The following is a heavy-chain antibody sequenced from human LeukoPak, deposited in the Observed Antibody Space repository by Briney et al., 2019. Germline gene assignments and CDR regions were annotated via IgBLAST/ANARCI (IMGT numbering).Heavy chain of an antibody. CDR3: AKDRGVGIYYFDS. CDR1: GFTFDDFA. J-gene: IGHJ4*02. D-gene: IGHD1-26*01. V-gene: IGHV3-9*01. Sequence: GGSLRLSCAASGFTFDDFAMHWVRRAPGKGLEWVSGINWNSGYIGYADSVKGRFTISRDNAKNSLYLQMNSLRTEDTALYYCAKDRGVGIYYFDSWGQGTLVTVSS. CDR2: INWNSGYI.